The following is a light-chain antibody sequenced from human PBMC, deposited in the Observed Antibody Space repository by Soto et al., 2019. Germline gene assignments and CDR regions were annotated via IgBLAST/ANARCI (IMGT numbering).Light chain of an antibody. J-gene: IGKJ5*01. CDR3: QQLNSYPIT. Sequence: IQLTQSPPSLSASVGDRVTITCRASQGISSYLAWYQQKPGKAPKLLIYAASTLQSGVPSRFSGSGSGTEFTLTISSLQPEDFATYYCQQLNSYPITFGQGTRLEIK. CDR1: QGISSY. V-gene: IGKV1-9*01. CDR2: AAS.